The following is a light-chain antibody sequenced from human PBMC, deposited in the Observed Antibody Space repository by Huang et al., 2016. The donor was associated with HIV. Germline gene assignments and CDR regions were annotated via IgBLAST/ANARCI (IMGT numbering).Light chain of an antibody. CDR1: QSVSSN. Sequence: EIVMTQSPAILSVSPGNRATLSCRASQSVSSNLAWYQQKPGQSPRLLIFGASTRATGIPARVSGSGSGTEFTLTISSLQSEDFAVYYCQQYYDWPMYTFGQGTKLEIK. CDR3: QQYYDWPMYT. CDR2: GAS. J-gene: IGKJ2*01. V-gene: IGKV3-15*01.